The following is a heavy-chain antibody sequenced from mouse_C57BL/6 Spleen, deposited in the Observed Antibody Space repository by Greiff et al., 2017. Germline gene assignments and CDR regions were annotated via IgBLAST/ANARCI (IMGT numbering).Heavy chain of an antibody. V-gene: IGHV3-6*01. CDR3: ARAPYGSLDY. CDR2: ISYDGSN. Sequence: DVKLQESGPGLVKPSQSLSLTCSVTGYSITSGYYWNWIRQFPGNKLEWMGYISYDGSNNYNPSLKNRISITRDTSKNQFFLKLNSVTTEDTATYYCARAPYGSLDYWGQGTTLTVSS. J-gene: IGHJ2*01. CDR1: GYSITSGYY. D-gene: IGHD1-1*01.